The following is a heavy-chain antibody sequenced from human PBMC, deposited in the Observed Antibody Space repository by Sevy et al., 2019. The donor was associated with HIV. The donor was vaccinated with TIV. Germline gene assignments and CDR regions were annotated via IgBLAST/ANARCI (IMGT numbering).Heavy chain of an antibody. CDR3: AWSFNWYYDILTGYRPGRYGMDV. D-gene: IGHD3-9*01. CDR2: IIPIFGTA. J-gene: IGHJ6*02. Sequence: ASVKVSCKASGGTFSSYAISWVRQAPGQGLEWMGGIIPIFGTANYAQKFQGRVTITADESTSTAYMGLSSLRSEDTAVYYCAWSFNWYYDILTGYRPGRYGMDVWGQGTTVTVSS. CDR1: GGTFSSYA. V-gene: IGHV1-69*13.